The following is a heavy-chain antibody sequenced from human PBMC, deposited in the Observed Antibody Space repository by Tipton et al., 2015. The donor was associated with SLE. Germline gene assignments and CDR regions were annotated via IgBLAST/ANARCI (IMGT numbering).Heavy chain of an antibody. CDR3: ARGRGFDSSTYYFDY. J-gene: IGHJ4*02. V-gene: IGHV4-30-4*08. Sequence: LRLSCTVSGGSISSGDYYWSWIRQPPGKGLEWIGYIYYSGSTYYNPSLKSRVTISVDTSKNQFSLKLSSVTAADTAVYYCARGRGFDSSTYYFDYWGQGTLVTVSS. D-gene: IGHD6-13*01. CDR2: IYYSGST. CDR1: GGSISSGDYY.